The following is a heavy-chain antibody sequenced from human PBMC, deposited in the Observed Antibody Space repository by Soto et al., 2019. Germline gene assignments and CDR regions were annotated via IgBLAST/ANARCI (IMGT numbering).Heavy chain of an antibody. J-gene: IGHJ3*02. CDR1: GYSFTSYW. CDR3: ASVSPSQVIVGATGAAFDI. Sequence: GESLKISCKGSGYSFTSYWIGWVRQMPGKGLEWMGIIYPGDSDTRYSPSFQGQVTISADKSISTAYLQWSSLKASDTAMYYCASVSPSQVIVGATGAAFDIWGQGTMVTVSS. V-gene: IGHV5-51*01. CDR2: IYPGDSDT. D-gene: IGHD1-26*01.